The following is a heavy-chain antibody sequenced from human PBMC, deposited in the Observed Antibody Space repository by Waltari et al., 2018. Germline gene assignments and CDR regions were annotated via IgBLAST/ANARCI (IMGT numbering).Heavy chain of an antibody. Sequence: QVQLQESGPGLVKPSETLSLTCSVSNTSIRTYYWGWVRQPPGKGLELIGYIRDSGSTDDNPSLKSRVTRSANTSKKQVSVKLHYGTTADTAVYYCAGSSIWYEVVFGYWGQGILVTVSS. CDR3: AGSSIWYEVVFGY. D-gene: IGHD2-21*01. CDR2: IRDSGST. J-gene: IGHJ4*02. CDR1: NTSIRTYY. V-gene: IGHV4-59*08.